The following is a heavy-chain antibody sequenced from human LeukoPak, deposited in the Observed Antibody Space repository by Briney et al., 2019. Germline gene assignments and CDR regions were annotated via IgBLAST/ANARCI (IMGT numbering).Heavy chain of an antibody. CDR1: GYTFTGYY. J-gene: IGHJ5*02. CDR3: ARGGASCSSTSCHHNWFAP. CDR2: INPNSGGT. V-gene: IGHV1-2*02. D-gene: IGHD2-2*01. Sequence: ASVNVSCKASGYTFTGYYMHWVRQAPGQGLEWMGWINPNSGGTSYAQKFQGRVTMTRDTSISTVYMELSRLRSDDTAVYYCARGGASCSSTSCHHNWFAPWGQGTLVTVSS.